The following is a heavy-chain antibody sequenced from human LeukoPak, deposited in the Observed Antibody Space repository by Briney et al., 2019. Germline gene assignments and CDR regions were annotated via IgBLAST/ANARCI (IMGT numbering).Heavy chain of an antibody. Sequence: GGSLRLSCAGPGFTFSDYYMSWIRQAPGKGLEWVSYISSSGRTIYYADSVKGRFTISRDNAKNSLYLQMNSLRAEDTAVYYSARADCSSSSCYELDYWGQGTLVTVSS. D-gene: IGHD2-2*01. CDR3: ARADCSSSSCYELDY. CDR1: GFTFSDYY. V-gene: IGHV3-11*04. CDR2: ISSSGRTI. J-gene: IGHJ4*02.